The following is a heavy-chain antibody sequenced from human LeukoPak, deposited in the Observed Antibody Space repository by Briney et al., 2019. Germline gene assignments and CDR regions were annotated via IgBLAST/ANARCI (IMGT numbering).Heavy chain of an antibody. CDR3: FTYYYYDSSGYYDPAAEAYYFDY. J-gene: IGHJ4*02. CDR1: GLTFSSYA. Sequence: GGSLRLSCAASGLTFSSYAMSWVRQAPGKGLEWVSAISGSGGSTYYADSRKGRFTISRDNSKNTLHLQMNSLRAEDTAVYYAFTYYYYDSSGYYDPAAEAYYFDYWGQGTLVTVSS. CDR2: ISGSGGST. D-gene: IGHD3-22*01. V-gene: IGHV3-23*01.